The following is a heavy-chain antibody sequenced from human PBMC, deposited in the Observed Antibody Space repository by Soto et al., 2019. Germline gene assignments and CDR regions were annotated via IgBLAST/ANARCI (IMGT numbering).Heavy chain of an antibody. V-gene: IGHV3-48*02. D-gene: IGHD3-9*01. CDR1: GFSFSSHS. J-gene: IGHJ1*01. Sequence: EVQLVESGGGLVQPGGFLRLSWAASGFSFSSHSMNWVRQAPGKGLEWVSYISSTSSIIYYADSVKGRFTTSRDNAKNSLYLQMNSLRDEDTAVYSCARAKGWPDISFHPWGQGTLVIVSS. CDR3: ARAKGWPDISFHP. CDR2: ISSTSSII.